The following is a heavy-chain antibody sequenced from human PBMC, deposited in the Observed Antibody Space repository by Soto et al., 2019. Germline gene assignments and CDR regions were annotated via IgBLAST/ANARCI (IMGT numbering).Heavy chain of an antibody. CDR1: GFTFSSYA. V-gene: IGHV3-30*04. J-gene: IGHJ6*02. CDR3: VRDTAYYSGGTCYSSHDMDV. CDR2: ISYDGRNK. D-gene: IGHD2-15*01. Sequence: PGGSLRLSCAASGFTFSSYAMHWVRQAPGKGLEWVAVISYDGRNKYYADSVKGRFTISRDNSKNTLYLEMNSLRVEDTAVYHCVRDTAYYSGGTCYSSHDMDVWGQGTTVTVSS.